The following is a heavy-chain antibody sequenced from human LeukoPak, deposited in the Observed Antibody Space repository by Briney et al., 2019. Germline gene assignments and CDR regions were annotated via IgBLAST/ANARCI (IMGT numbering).Heavy chain of an antibody. CDR3: ARPNVEDS. J-gene: IGHJ4*02. D-gene: IGHD2-8*01. Sequence: PSETLSLTCTVYGGSFSGYYWSWIRQPPGKGLEWIGEINHSGSTNYNPSLKSRVTISVDTSKNQFSLKLSSVTAADTAVYYCARPNVEDSWGQGTLVTVSS. V-gene: IGHV4-34*01. CDR2: INHSGST. CDR1: GGSFSGYY.